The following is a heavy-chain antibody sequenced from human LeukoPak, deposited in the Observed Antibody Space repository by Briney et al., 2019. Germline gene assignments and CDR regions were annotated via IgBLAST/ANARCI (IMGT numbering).Heavy chain of an antibody. CDR2: IYYSGST. CDR1: GGSISSYY. CDR3: ARGFSMKRYDFWSGYYTGGGAYYFDY. Sequence: PSETLSLTCTVSGGSISSYYWGWIRQPPGKGLEWIGYIYYSGSTNYNPSLKSRVTISVDTSKNQFSLKLSSVTAADTAVYYCARGFSMKRYDFWSGYYTGGGAYYFDYWGQGTLVTVSS. J-gene: IGHJ4*02. D-gene: IGHD3-3*01. V-gene: IGHV4-59*01.